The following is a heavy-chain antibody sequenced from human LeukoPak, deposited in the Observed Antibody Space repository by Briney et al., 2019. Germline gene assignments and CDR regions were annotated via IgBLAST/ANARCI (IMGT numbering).Heavy chain of an antibody. Sequence: GGSLRLSCAASGFTFSAYSMNWVRQAPGKGLEWVSYISSSSNYIYYADSVKGRFTISRDNAKDSLYLQMNSLRAEDTAVYCCARAQAYGSGSSNWGQGTLVTVSS. CDR3: ARAQAYGSGSSN. CDR1: GFTFSAYS. J-gene: IGHJ4*02. CDR2: ISSSSNYI. D-gene: IGHD3-10*01. V-gene: IGHV3-21*01.